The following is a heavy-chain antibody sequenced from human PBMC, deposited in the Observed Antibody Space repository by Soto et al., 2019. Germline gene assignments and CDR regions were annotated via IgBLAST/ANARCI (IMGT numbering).Heavy chain of an antibody. CDR1: GFTFSDYY. D-gene: IGHD6-6*01. Sequence: PGGSLRLSCAASGFTFSDYYMSWIRQAPGKGLEWVSYISSSGSTIYYADSVKGRFTISRDNAKNSLYLQMNSLRAEDTAVYYCARDGIAARPTYYYYYYGMGVWGQGTTVTVSS. J-gene: IGHJ6*02. CDR2: ISSSGSTI. CDR3: ARDGIAARPTYYYYYYGMGV. V-gene: IGHV3-11*01.